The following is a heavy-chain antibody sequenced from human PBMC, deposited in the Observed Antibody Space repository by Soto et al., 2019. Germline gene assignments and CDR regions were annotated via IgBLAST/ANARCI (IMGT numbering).Heavy chain of an antibody. CDR1: GDSVSSNSAG. J-gene: IGHJ6*02. V-gene: IGHV6-1*01. D-gene: IGHD3-10*01. CDR3: ARVFASSVRGVINLSYYYYGMDV. Sequence: SQTLSLTCDISGDSVSSNSAGWNWIRQTPSRGLEWLGRTYYKSKWYYTYAASVKSRVTVSVDTSKNQFSLKLSSVTAADTAVYYCARVFASSVRGVINLSYYYYGMDVWGQGTTVTVSS. CDR2: TYYKSKWYY.